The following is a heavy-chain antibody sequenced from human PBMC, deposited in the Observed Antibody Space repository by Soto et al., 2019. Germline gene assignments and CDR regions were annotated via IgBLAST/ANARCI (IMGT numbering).Heavy chain of an antibody. V-gene: IGHV3-66*01. CDR3: SRDVDRRDYDSTGYSFDY. D-gene: IGHD3-22*01. Sequence: EVQLVESGGGLVQPGGSLRLSCAASEFTVSDNYMHWVRQAPGKGLEWVAVIYRGTTYYADSVKGRFNISRDNSKSTLYLQMSILRPENTAEYYCSRDVDRRDYDSTGYSFDYWGMATLAAVSS. J-gene: IGHJ4*02. CDR2: IYRGTT. CDR1: EFTVSDNY.